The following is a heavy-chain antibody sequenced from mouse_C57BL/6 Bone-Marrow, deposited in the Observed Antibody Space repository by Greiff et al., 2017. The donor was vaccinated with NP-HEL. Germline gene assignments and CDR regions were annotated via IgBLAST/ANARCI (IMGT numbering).Heavy chain of an antibody. Sequence: VQLQESGPGLVAPSQSLSITCPVSGFSLTSYGVDWVRQSPGKGLEWLGVIWGVGSTNYNSALKSRLSISKDNSKSQVFLKMNSLQTDETARYYCASGYYGSSPFAYWGQGTLVTVSA. D-gene: IGHD1-1*01. CDR2: IWGVGST. V-gene: IGHV2-6*01. J-gene: IGHJ3*01. CDR1: GFSLTSYG. CDR3: ASGYYGSSPFAY.